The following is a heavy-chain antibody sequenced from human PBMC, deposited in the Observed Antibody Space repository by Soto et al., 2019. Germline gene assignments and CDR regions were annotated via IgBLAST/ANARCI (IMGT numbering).Heavy chain of an antibody. Sequence: SETLSLTCAVYGGSFSGYYWSWIRQPPGKGLEWIGEINHSGSTNYNPSLKSRVTISVDTSKNQFSLKLSSVTAADTAVYYCARGLGYKSLNRNSLDYWGQGTLVTVSS. D-gene: IGHD5-12*01. CDR3: ARGLGYKSLNRNSLDY. V-gene: IGHV4-34*01. J-gene: IGHJ4*02. CDR2: INHSGST. CDR1: GGSFSGYY.